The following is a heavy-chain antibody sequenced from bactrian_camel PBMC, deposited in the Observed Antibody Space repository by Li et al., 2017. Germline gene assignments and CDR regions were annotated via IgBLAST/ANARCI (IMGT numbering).Heavy chain of an antibody. V-gene: IGHV3S31*01. CDR2: IYTGDGST. D-gene: IGHD7*01. J-gene: IGHJ6*01. Sequence: DVQLVESGGGSVQTGGSLRLSCAFSGFTQSSYCMGWFRQGSGRQREAVATIYTGDGSTHYVDDSVKGRFTISQGNTKNAMYLRMNDLKPEDTAMYFCVIYPRGLEIRTVAARRVGYWGQGTQVTVS. CDR1: GFTQSSYC. CDR3: VIYPRGLEIRTVAARRVGY.